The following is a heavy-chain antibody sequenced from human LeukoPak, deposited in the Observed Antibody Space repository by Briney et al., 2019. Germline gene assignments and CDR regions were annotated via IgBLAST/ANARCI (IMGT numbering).Heavy chain of an antibody. CDR3: ARDQRGTSSYDY. CDR1: GGSISSYY. V-gene: IGHV4-59*01. CDR2: IFYGGST. J-gene: IGHJ4*02. D-gene: IGHD2-2*01. Sequence: SETLSLTCTVSGGSISSYYWSWIRQPPGKGLEWIGFIFYGGSTNYNPSLKSRVTISVDTSKNQFSLKLSSVTAADTAVYYCARDQRGTSSYDYWGQGTLVTVSS.